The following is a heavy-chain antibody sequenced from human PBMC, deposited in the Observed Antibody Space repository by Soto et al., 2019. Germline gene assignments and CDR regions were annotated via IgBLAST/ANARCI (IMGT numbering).Heavy chain of an antibody. J-gene: IGHJ6*02. CDR2: ISGSGGST. Sequence: EVQLLESGGGLVQPGGSLRLSCAASGFTFSSYAMSWVRQAPGKGLEWVSAISGSGGSTYYADSVKGRFTISRDNSKNTLYLQMNSLRAEDTAVYYCAKHVDTAMVGLYYYYGMDVWGQGTTVTVSS. CDR1: GFTFSSYA. V-gene: IGHV3-23*01. D-gene: IGHD5-18*01. CDR3: AKHVDTAMVGLYYYYGMDV.